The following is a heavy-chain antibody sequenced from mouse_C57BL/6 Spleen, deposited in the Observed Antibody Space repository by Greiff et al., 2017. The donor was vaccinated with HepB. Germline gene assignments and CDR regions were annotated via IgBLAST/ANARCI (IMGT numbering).Heavy chain of an antibody. V-gene: IGHV1-54*01. CDR3: ARGLGSWFAY. Sequence: VQRVESGAELVRPGTSVKVSCKASGYAFTNYLIEWVKQRPGQGLEWIGVINPGSGGTNYNEKFKGKATLTADKSSSTAYMQLSSLTSEDSAVYFCARGLGSWFAYWGQGTLVTVSA. CDR2: INPGSGGT. J-gene: IGHJ3*01. D-gene: IGHD4-1*01. CDR1: GYAFTNYL.